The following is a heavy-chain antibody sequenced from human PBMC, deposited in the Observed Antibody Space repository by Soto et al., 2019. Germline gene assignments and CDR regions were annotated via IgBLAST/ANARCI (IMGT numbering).Heavy chain of an antibody. CDR2: ISGSGGRT. D-gene: IGHD2-21*01. V-gene: IGHV3-23*01. Sequence: PGGSLRLSCAASGFSFDRFVMSWIRQAPGKGLEWVSAISGSGGRTYYADSVEGRFSISRDNSKSTLYLQMTSLTVEDTALYYCVKPNAVEISVDSWGQGTLVTVSS. CDR3: VKPNAVEISVDS. CDR1: GFSFDRFV. J-gene: IGHJ4*02.